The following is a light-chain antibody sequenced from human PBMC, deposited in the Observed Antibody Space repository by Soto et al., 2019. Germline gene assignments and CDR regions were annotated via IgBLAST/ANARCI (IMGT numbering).Light chain of an antibody. V-gene: IGLV8-61*01. CDR1: SGSVSASYF. CDR2: STN. J-gene: IGLJ2*01. CDR3: VLYMGSGISV. Sequence: QTVVTQEPSFSVSRGGTVTLTCGLSSGSVSASYFPSWYQQTPGQAPRTLIYSTNTRSSGVPDRFSGSILGNKAALTITGAQADDESDYYCVLYMGSGISVFGGGTKVTVL.